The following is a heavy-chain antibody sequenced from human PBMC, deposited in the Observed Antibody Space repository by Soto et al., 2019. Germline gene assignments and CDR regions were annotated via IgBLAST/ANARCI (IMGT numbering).Heavy chain of an antibody. J-gene: IGHJ4*02. D-gene: IGHD5-12*01. V-gene: IGHV4-59*01. CDR3: ARLDSGYAVNFDY. CDR1: GGSISSYY. CDR2: IYYSGST. Sequence: PSETLSLTCTVSGGSISSYYWSWIRQPPGKGLEWIGYIYYSGSTNYNPSLKSRVTISVDTSKNEFSLKLRSVTAGDTAVYYCARLDSGYAVNFDYWGQGTLVTVSS.